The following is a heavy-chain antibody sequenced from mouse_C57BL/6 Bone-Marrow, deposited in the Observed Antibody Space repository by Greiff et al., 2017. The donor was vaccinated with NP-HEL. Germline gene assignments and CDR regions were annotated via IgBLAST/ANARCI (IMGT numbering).Heavy chain of an antibody. CDR2: ISYSGST. V-gene: IGHV3-8*01. CDR1: GYSITSDY. CDR3: ARYGITTVVATGYFDY. Sequence: EVKLMESGPGLAKPSQTLSLTCSVTGYSITSDYWNWIRKFPGNKLEYMGYISYSGSTYYNPSLKSRISITRDTSKNQYYLQLNSVTTEDTATYYCARYGITTVVATGYFDYWGQGTTLTVSS. D-gene: IGHD1-1*01. J-gene: IGHJ2*01.